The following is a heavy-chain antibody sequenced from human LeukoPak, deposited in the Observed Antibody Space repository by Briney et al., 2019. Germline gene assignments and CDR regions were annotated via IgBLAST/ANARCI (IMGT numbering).Heavy chain of an antibody. CDR1: GYTFTYRY. V-gene: IGHV1-45*02. CDR2: ITPFNGNT. Sequence: GASVKVSCKASGYTFTYRYLHWVRQAPGQALEWMGWITPFNGNTNYAQKFQDRVTITRDRSISTAYMELSSLRSEDTAMYYCASADTDTAMAYFDYWGQGTLVTVSS. D-gene: IGHD5-18*01. J-gene: IGHJ4*02. CDR3: ASADTDTAMAYFDY.